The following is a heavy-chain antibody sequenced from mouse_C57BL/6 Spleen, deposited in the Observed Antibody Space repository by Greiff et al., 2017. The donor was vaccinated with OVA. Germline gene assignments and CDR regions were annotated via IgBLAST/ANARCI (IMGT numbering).Heavy chain of an antibody. D-gene: IGHD1-1*01. Sequence: EVKLQESGGDLVKPGGSLKLSCAASGFTFSSYGMSWVRQTPDKRLEWVATISSGGSYTYYPDSVKGRFTISRDNAKNTLYLQMSSLKSEDTAMYYCARRGDYYGSTLYYFDYWGQGTTLTVSS. CDR1: GFTFSSYG. J-gene: IGHJ2*01. CDR3: ARRGDYYGSTLYYFDY. CDR2: ISSGGSYT. V-gene: IGHV5-6*02.